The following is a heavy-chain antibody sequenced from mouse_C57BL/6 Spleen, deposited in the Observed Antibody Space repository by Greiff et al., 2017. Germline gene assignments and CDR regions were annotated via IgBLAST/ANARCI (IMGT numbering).Heavy chain of an antibody. CDR3: ARPYGNYGGDYAMDY. CDR1: GFSLTSSG. Sequence: QVQLQQSGPGLAQPSQSLSITCTVSGFSLTSSGVHWVRQPTGKGLEWLGVIWSGGRTDYNAAFISILSISKDNSKSQIFFKMNSPQADDTAIYYCARPYGNYGGDYAMDYWGQGTSVTVSS. J-gene: IGHJ4*01. D-gene: IGHD2-1*01. V-gene: IGHV2-2*01. CDR2: IWSGGRT.